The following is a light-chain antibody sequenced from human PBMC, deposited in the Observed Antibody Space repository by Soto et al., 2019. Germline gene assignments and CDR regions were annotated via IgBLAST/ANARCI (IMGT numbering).Light chain of an antibody. CDR1: QTVSSNY. CDR3: QQYGTSRGT. J-gene: IGKJ2*01. V-gene: IGKV3-20*01. Sequence: IVLTQSPGTLSLSPGERATLSCRASQTVSSNYLAWYQQKPGQAPRLLIYGVSSRATDVPDRFSGSGSGTDCTITVSRLEPEDVAVYYCQQYGTSRGTFGQGTILEIK. CDR2: GVS.